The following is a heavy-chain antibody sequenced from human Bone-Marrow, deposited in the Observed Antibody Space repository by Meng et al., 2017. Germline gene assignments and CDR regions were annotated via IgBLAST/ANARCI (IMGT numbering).Heavy chain of an antibody. CDR2: INSDGSST. V-gene: IGHV3-74*01. CDR1: GFTFSSYW. D-gene: IGHD6-13*01. J-gene: IGHJ4*02. CDR3: ARVPALRSWSDY. Sequence: GGSLRLSCAASGFTFSSYWMHWVRQAPGKGLVWVSRINSDGSSTSYADSVKGRFTISRDNAKNTLYLQMNSLRAEDTALYYCARVPALRSWSDYWGQGTLVTVSS.